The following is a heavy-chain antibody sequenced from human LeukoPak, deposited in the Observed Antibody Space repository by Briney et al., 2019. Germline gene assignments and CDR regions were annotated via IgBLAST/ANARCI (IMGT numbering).Heavy chain of an antibody. CDR3: AGEMATIIRLDAFDI. CDR2: IYHNGST. J-gene: IGHJ3*02. V-gene: IGHV4-38-2*02. Sequence: SETLSLTCTVSGYSISSGYYWGWIRQPPGKGLEWIGSIYHNGSTYYNPSLKSRVTISVDTSKNQFSLKLSSVTAADTAVYYCAGEMATIIRLDAFDIWGQGTMVTVSS. CDR1: GYSISSGYY. D-gene: IGHD5-24*01.